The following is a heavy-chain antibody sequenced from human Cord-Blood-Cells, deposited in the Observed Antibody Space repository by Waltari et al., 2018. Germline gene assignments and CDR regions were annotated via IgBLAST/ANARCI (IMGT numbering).Heavy chain of an antibody. J-gene: IGHJ4*02. CDR1: GHPFTSYG. D-gene: IGHD3-10*01. V-gene: IGHV1-18*01. CDR3: ARDKGYYYGSGSYDY. Sequence: QVQLVQSGAEVKKPGASVKVSCKPSGHPFTSYGISWVRTAPGQGLEGMGWISAYNGNTNYAQKLKSRVTMTTDTSTSTAYMELRSLRSDDTAVYYCARDKGYYYGSGSYDYWGQGTLVTVSS. CDR2: ISAYNGNT.